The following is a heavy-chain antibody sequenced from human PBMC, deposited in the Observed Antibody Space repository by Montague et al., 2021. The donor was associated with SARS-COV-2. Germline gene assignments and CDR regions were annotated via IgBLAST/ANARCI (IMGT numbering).Heavy chain of an antibody. Sequence: SETLSLTCTVSGGSISSSSYYWGWIRQPPGKGLEWIGSIYYSGSTYYXPSLKSRVTISVDTSKNQFSLKLSSVTAAGTAVYYCARQRRGGLVSTPRFFDYWGQGTLVTVSS. D-gene: IGHD6-19*01. J-gene: IGHJ4*02. V-gene: IGHV4-39*01. CDR2: IYYSGST. CDR1: GGSISSSSYY. CDR3: ARQRRGGLVSTPRFFDY.